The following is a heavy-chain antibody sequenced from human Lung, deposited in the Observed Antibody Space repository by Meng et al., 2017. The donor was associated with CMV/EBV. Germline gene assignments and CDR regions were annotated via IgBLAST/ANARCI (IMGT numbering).Heavy chain of an antibody. D-gene: IGHD3-3*01. Sequence: XAVYGGSFSGYYWSWIRQPPGKGLEWIGEINHSGSTNYNPSLKSRVTISVDTSKNQFSLKLSSVTAADTAVYYCARTTYDFWSGIYYYYYYGMDVWGQGXTVTVSS. V-gene: IGHV4-34*01. CDR2: INHSGST. J-gene: IGHJ6*02. CDR1: GGSFSGYY. CDR3: ARTTYDFWSGIYYYYYYGMDV.